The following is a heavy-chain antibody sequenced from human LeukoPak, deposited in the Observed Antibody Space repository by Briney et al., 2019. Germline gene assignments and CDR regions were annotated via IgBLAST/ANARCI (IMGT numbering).Heavy chain of an antibody. CDR1: GFTFSTYW. V-gene: IGHV3-74*03. CDR3: ARVGHCTSTSCFIDY. D-gene: IGHD2-2*01. CDR2: INDDGTTT. Sequence: PGGSLRLSCAASGFTFSTYWMHWVRQAPGKGLVWVSRINDDGTTTPYADSVKGRFTISRDNAKNTLFLQVNGLRADDTAVYYCARVGHCTSTSCFIDYWGQGTLVTVSS. J-gene: IGHJ4*02.